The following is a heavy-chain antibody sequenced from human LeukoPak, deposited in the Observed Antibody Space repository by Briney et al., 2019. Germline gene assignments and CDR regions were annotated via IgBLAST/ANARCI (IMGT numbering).Heavy chain of an antibody. CDR1: GFTFSSYG. V-gene: IGHV3-23*01. CDR2: FGGGGGPT. D-gene: IGHD6-13*01. J-gene: IGHJ4*02. CDR3: AKDRRQLANFDY. Sequence: EGSLRLSCVASGFTFSSYGMSWVRQAPGKGLEWVSGFGGGGGPTYYADSVKGRFTISRDNSKNTLYLQMNSLRADDTAVYYSAKDRRQLANFDYWGQGTLVTVSS.